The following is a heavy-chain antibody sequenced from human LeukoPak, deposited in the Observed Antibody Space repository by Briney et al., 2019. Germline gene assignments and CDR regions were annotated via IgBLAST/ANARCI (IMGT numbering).Heavy chain of an antibody. CDR1: GGSFSGYY. CDR2: INHSGST. V-gene: IGHV4-34*01. CDR3: ARKRYYYGSGSYSPPYYFDY. Sequence: PSETLSLTCAVYGGSFSGYYWSWIRQPPGKGLEWIGEINHSGSTNYNPSLKSRVTISVDTSKNQFSLKLSSVTAADTAVYYCARKRYYYGSGSYSPPYYFDYWGQGTLVTVSS. J-gene: IGHJ4*02. D-gene: IGHD3-10*01.